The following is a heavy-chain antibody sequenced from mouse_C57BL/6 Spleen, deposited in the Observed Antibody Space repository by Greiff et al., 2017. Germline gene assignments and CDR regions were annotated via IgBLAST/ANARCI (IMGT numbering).Heavy chain of an antibody. CDR2: ISYDGSN. CDR1: GYSITSGYY. J-gene: IGHJ1*03. D-gene: IGHD2-1*01. V-gene: IGHV3-6*01. Sequence: EVQLQESGPGLVKPSQSLSLTCSVTGYSITSGYYWNWIRQFPGNKLEWMGYISYDGSNNYNPSLKNRISITRDTSKNQFFLKLNSVTTEDTATYYCAREGGNYERYFDVWGTGTTVTVSS. CDR3: AREGGNYERYFDV.